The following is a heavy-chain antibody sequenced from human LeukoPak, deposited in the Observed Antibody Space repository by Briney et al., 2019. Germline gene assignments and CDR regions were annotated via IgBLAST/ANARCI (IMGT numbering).Heavy chain of an antibody. D-gene: IGHD5-24*01. J-gene: IGHJ3*02. CDR1: GFSFSDYY. V-gene: IGHV3-11*04. Sequence: GGSLRLSCATSGFSFSDYYMTWIRQAPGKGLEWISYISSSGSSIYYADSVKGRFTISRDNAKNSLYLQMNSLRAEDTAVYYCARARDGYNSGAFDIWGQGTMVTVSS. CDR2: ISSSGSSI. CDR3: ARARDGYNSGAFDI.